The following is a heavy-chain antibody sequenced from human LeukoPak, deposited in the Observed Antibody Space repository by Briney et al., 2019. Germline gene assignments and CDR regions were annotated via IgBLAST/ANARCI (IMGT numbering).Heavy chain of an antibody. Sequence: ASVKVSCKASGGTFSSYAISWVRQAPGQGLEWMGRIIPILGIANYAQKFQGRVTITADKSTSTTYMELSSLRSEDTAVYYCARDRNGDQRANAFDIWGQGTMVTVSS. CDR1: GGTFSSYA. V-gene: IGHV1-69*04. CDR3: ARDRNGDQRANAFDI. D-gene: IGHD2-21*02. J-gene: IGHJ3*02. CDR2: IIPILGIA.